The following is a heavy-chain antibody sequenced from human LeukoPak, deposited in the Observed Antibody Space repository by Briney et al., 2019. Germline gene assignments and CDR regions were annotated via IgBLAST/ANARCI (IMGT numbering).Heavy chain of an antibody. V-gene: IGHV4-39*01. Sequence: PSETLSLTCTVSGGSIISSSYYWAWIRQPPGKGLEWIGSIYYSGSTYYNPSLKSRVTISVDTSKNQFSLKLNSVTAADTAVYYCARHDWFDPWGQGTLVTVSS. CDR2: IYYSGST. J-gene: IGHJ5*02. CDR1: GGSIISSSYY. CDR3: ARHDWFDP.